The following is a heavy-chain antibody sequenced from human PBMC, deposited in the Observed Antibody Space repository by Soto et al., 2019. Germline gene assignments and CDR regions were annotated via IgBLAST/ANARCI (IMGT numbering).Heavy chain of an antibody. J-gene: IGHJ4*02. CDR1: GFTFSTYG. CDR2: ISHDGGNK. CDR3: AKVDDSGDSNFDY. D-gene: IGHD3-10*01. Sequence: GGSLRXSXETSGFTFSTYGMHWVRQAPGKGLEWVAVISHDGGNKYYADSVKGRFTISRDNSKNTLYLQMNSLRAEDTAVYYCAKVDDSGDSNFDYWGRGTLVTVSS. V-gene: IGHV3-30*18.